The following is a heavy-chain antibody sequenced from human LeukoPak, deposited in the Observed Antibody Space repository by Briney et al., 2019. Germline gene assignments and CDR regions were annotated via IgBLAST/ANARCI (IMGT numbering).Heavy chain of an antibody. D-gene: IGHD1-1*01. CDR2: IYYSGST. CDR1: GGSISSYY. J-gene: IGHJ6*03. Sequence: SETLSLTCTVSGGSISSYYWSWIRQPPGKGLEWIGYIYYSGSTNYNPSLKSRVTISVDTSKNQFSLKLSSVTAADTAVYHCARLPGTVSYYYMDVWGKGTTVTVSS. V-gene: IGHV4-59*08. CDR3: ARLPGTVSYYYMDV.